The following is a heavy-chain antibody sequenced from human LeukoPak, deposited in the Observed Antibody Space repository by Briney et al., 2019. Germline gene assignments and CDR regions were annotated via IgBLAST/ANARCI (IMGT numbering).Heavy chain of an antibody. CDR3: ARGALRFLEWLPQPFDP. V-gene: IGHV1-18*01. J-gene: IGHJ5*02. CDR1: GYTFTSYG. Sequence: ASVKVSCKASGYTFTSYGISWVRQAPGQGLEWMGWISAYNGNTNYAQKLQGRVTMTTDTSTSTAYMELRSLRSDDTAVYYCARGALRFLEWLPQPFDPWGQGTLVTVSS. D-gene: IGHD3-3*01. CDR2: ISAYNGNT.